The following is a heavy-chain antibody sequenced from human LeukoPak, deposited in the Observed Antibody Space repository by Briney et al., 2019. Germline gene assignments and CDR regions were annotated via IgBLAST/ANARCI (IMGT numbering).Heavy chain of an antibody. Sequence: GPLRLSCAASGFTFSSYAMHWVRQAPGKGLEWVAVISYDGSNKYYADSVKGRFTISRDNSKNTLYLQMNSLRAEDTAVYYCARDARDGYNHVYYFDYWGQGTLVAVSS. J-gene: IGHJ4*02. CDR3: ARDARDGYNHVYYFDY. D-gene: IGHD5-24*01. CDR2: ISYDGSNK. V-gene: IGHV3-30*04. CDR1: GFTFSSYA.